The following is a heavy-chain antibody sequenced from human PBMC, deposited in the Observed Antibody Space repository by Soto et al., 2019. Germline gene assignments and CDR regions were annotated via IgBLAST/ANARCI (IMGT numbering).Heavy chain of an antibody. D-gene: IGHD3-22*01. J-gene: IGHJ6*02. Sequence: GGSLRLSCAAPGFTFSSYWMSWVRQAPGKGLEWVANIKQDGSEKYYVDSVKGRFTISRDNAKNSLYLQMNSLRAEDTAVYYCARDYYDSSGYYPNSYYYGLDVWAQGTTVTVSS. CDR2: IKQDGSEK. CDR3: ARDYYDSSGYYPNSYYYGLDV. CDR1: GFTFSSYW. V-gene: IGHV3-7*01.